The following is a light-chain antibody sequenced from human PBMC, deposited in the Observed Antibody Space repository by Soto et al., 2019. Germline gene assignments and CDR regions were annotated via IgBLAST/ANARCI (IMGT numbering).Light chain of an antibody. CDR2: GAS. V-gene: IGKV3-20*01. CDR3: QQYGSSPSWT. CDR1: QSVSSSY. J-gene: IGKJ1*01. Sequence: EIVLTQSPGTLSLSTGEGATLSCRASQSVSSSYLAWYQQKPGQAPRLLIYGASSRATGIPDRFSGSGSGTDFTLTISRLEPEDFAVYYCQQYGSSPSWTFGQGTKVDIK.